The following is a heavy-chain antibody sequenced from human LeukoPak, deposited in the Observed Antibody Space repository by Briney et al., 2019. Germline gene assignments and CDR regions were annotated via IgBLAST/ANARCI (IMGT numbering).Heavy chain of an antibody. V-gene: IGHV3-23*01. CDR3: AKISTNGWPGRVDY. D-gene: IGHD2-2*01. J-gene: IGHJ4*02. Sequence: PGGSLRLSCAASGFTFSIYAIGWVRQAPEKGLEWVSAISGSGAATYYGDSVKGRFTISRDNSKNTVYMQMNSLRAEDTAVYYCAKISTNGWPGRVDYWGQGTLVTVSS. CDR1: GFTFSIYA. CDR2: ISGSGAAT.